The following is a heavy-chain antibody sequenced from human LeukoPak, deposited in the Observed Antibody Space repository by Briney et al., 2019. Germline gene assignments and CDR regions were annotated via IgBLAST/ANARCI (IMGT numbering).Heavy chain of an antibody. V-gene: IGHV3-33*01. D-gene: IGHD2-2*02. Sequence: GGSLRLSCAASGFTFSSLDMHWVRQAPGKGLEWVAVIWYDGGNKYHADSVKGRFTISRDNSKNTVYLQMNSLRAEDTAVYYCARNTPNSFNGMDVWGKGTTVTVSS. CDR3: ARNTPNSFNGMDV. CDR2: IWYDGGNK. CDR1: GFTFSSLD. J-gene: IGHJ6*04.